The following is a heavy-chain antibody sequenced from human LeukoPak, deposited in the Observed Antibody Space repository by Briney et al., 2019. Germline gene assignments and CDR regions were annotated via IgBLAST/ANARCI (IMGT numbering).Heavy chain of an antibody. Sequence: GGSLRLSCAASGFTFSSYGVHWVRQAPGKGLEWVAVISYDGSNKYYADSVKGRFTISRDNSKNTLYLQMNSLRAEDTAVYYCAKDHRYDSSGYYYVDPLDYWGQGTLVTVSS. J-gene: IGHJ4*02. CDR3: AKDHRYDSSGYYYVDPLDY. CDR1: GFTFSSYG. V-gene: IGHV3-30*18. CDR2: ISYDGSNK. D-gene: IGHD3-22*01.